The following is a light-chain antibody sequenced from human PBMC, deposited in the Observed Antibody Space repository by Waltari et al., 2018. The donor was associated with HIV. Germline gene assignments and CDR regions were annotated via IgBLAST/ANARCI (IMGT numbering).Light chain of an antibody. CDR2: DLT. CDR1: SSDVGGYNN. J-gene: IGLJ2*01. V-gene: IGLV2-11*02. CDR3: CSFAGSYTWL. Sequence: QSALTQTRSVSGSPGQSVTIPCTGTSSDVGGYNNVTGYQQLPGKAPQLMIYDLTERPSGVPDRFSGSKSGNTASLTISGLQAEDEADYYCCSFAGSYTWLFGGGTKLTVL.